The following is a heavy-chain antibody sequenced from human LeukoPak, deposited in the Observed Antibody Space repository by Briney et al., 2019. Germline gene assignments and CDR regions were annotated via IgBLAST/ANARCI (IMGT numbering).Heavy chain of an antibody. CDR3: ARVTPWFGELLKFDY. CDR1: GGSISSGGYY. CDR2: IYYSGST. V-gene: IGHV4-31*03. D-gene: IGHD3-10*01. Sequence: PSETLSLTCTVSGGSISSGGYYWSWIRQHPGKGLEWIGYIYYSGSTYYNPSLKSRVTISVDTSKNQFSLKLSSVTAADTAVYYCARVTPWFGELLKFDYWGQGTLVTVSS. J-gene: IGHJ4*02.